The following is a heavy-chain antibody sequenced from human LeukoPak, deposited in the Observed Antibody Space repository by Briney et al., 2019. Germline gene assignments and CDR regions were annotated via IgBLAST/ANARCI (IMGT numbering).Heavy chain of an antibody. CDR2: INPKSGGR. Sequence: ASVKVSCKASGYTFTDYYMHWVRQAPGQGLEWMGWINPKSGGRSYAKRFQGRVTMTRDTSISKDSMELSRLRSDDTAVYYCARDRRSGSYSVDYWGQGTLVTVSS. CDR1: GYTFTDYY. V-gene: IGHV1-2*02. D-gene: IGHD1-26*01. CDR3: ARDRRSGSYSVDY. J-gene: IGHJ4*02.